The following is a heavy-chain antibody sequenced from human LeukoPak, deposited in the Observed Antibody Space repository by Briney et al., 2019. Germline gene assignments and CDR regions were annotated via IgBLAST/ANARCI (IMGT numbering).Heavy chain of an antibody. D-gene: IGHD3-22*01. V-gene: IGHV3-66*01. CDR3: ARDSTYYYDSSGYYQTTEDY. CDR1: GFTVSSNY. J-gene: IGHJ4*02. Sequence: PGGSLRLSCAASGFTVSSNYMSWVRLAPGKGLEWVSVIYSGGSTYYADSVKGRFTISRDNSKNTLYLQMNSLRAEDTAVYYCARDSTYYYDSSGYYQTTEDYWGQGTLVTVSS. CDR2: IYSGGST.